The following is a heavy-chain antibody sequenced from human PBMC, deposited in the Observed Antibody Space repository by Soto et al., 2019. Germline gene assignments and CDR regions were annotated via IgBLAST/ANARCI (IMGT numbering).Heavy chain of an antibody. CDR3: ARECCSSTSCYPSYMDV. V-gene: IGHV1-8*01. CDR1: GYTFTSYD. J-gene: IGHJ6*03. Sequence: QVQLVQSGAEVKKPGASVKVSCKASGYTFTSYDINWVRQATGQGLEWMGWMNPNSGNTGYAQKFQGRVTMTRNTSISTAYMELSSLRSEDTAVYYCARECCSSTSCYPSYMDVWGKGTTVTVSS. CDR2: MNPNSGNT. D-gene: IGHD2-2*01.